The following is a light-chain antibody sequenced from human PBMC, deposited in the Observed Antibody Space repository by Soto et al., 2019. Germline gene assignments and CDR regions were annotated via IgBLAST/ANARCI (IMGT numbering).Light chain of an antibody. J-gene: IGKJ4*01. Sequence: EIVLTQSPATLSLSPGERATLSCRASQSVSSYLAWYRQKPGQAPRLLIYDASNRATGIPARFSGSGSGTVFTLTISSLEPEDFAVYYCQQRSNWPFLTYGGGTKVEIK. V-gene: IGKV3-11*01. CDR2: DAS. CDR1: QSVSSY. CDR3: QQRSNWPFLT.